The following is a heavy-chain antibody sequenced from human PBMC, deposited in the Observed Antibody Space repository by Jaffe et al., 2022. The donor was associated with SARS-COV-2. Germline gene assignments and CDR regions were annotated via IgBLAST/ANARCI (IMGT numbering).Heavy chain of an antibody. V-gene: IGHV4-61*02. J-gene: IGHJ4*02. Sequence: QVQLQESGPGLVKPSETLSLTCTVSGGSLSSASYYWTWIRQPAGKGLEWIGRIYSSGSTNYNPSLKSRVTISVDTSKNQFSLKVSSVTAADTAVYYCARDGYSPGYGVGKWGQGTLVTVSP. CDR2: IYSSGST. CDR1: GGSLSSASYY. D-gene: IGHD5-18*01. CDR3: ARDGYSPGYGVGK.